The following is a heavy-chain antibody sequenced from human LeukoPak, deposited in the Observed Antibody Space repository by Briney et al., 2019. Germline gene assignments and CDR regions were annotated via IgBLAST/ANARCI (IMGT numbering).Heavy chain of an antibody. CDR2: IKQDGSKK. CDR1: GFPFSSYW. V-gene: IGHV3-7*04. J-gene: IGHJ4*02. D-gene: IGHD5-24*01. Sequence: GGSLRLSCVASGFPFSSYWMTWVRQAPGKGREWVANIKQDGSKKSYVDSVKGRFTISRDNAKNSLYLQMNSLRAEDTAIYYCTRVGYIDEGIDYWGQGTLVTVSS. CDR3: TRVGYIDEGIDY.